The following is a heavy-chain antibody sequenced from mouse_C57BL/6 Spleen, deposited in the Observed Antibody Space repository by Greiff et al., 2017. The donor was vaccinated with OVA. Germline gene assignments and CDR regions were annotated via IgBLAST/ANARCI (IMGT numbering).Heavy chain of an antibody. CDR2: ISDGGSYT. Sequence: EVKLMESGGGLVKPGGSLKLSCAASGFTFSSYAMSWVRQTPEKRLEWVATISDGGSYTYYPDNVKGRFTISRDNAKNNLYLQMSHLKSEDTAMYYCARGAPTGTSYWYFDVWGTGTTVTVSS. J-gene: IGHJ1*03. V-gene: IGHV5-4*03. D-gene: IGHD4-1*02. CDR1: GFTFSSYA. CDR3: ARGAPTGTSYWYFDV.